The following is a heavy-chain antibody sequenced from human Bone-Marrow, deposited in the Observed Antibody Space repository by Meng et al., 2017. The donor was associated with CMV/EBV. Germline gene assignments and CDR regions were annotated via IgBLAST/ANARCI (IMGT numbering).Heavy chain of an antibody. V-gene: IGHV1-8*01. D-gene: IGHD3-3*01. J-gene: IGHJ5*02. CDR1: FTSYD. CDR3: ARRHHYDFWSGYVFWFDP. CDR2: MNPNSGNT. Sequence: FTSYDINWVRQATGQGLEWMGWMNPNSGNTGYAQKFQGRVTMTRNTSISTAYMELSSLRSEDTAVYYCARRHHYDFWSGYVFWFDPWGQGTLVTVSS.